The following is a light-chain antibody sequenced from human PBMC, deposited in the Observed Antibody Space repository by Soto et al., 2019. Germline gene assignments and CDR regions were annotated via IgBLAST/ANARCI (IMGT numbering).Light chain of an antibody. CDR3: CSYAGSYTWV. J-gene: IGLJ1*01. Sequence: QSVLTQPASVSGSPGQSITISCTGTSSDVGGYEFVSWYQQHPGKAPKLMIYELSNRPSGVSSRFSGSKSGNTASLTISGLQAEDEADYYCCSYAGSYTWVFGRGTKVTVL. CDR2: ELS. V-gene: IGLV2-14*01. CDR1: SSDVGGYEF.